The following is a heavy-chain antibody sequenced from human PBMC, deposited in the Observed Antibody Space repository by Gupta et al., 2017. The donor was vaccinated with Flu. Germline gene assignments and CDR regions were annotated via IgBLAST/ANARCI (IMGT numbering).Heavy chain of an antibody. Sequence: MHGVRQAPGKGLEWVSGISWNSGSIGYADSVKGRFTISRDNAKNSLYLQMNSLRAEDTALYYCVKVSSATLGAFKNYSQHWGQGTVVTVSS. CDR2: ISWNSGSI. J-gene: IGHJ1*01. CDR3: VKVSSATLGAFKNYSQH. V-gene: IGHV3-9*01.